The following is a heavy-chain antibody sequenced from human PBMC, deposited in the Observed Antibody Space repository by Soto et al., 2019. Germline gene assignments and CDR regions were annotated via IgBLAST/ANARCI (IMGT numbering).Heavy chain of an antibody. CDR1: GGSISSGGYY. J-gene: IGHJ6*02. CDR3: ARDGADPNYYYGMDV. CDR2: IYYSGST. V-gene: IGHV4-31*03. Sequence: SETLSLTCTVSGGSISSGGYYWSWIRQHPGKGLEWIGYIYYSGSTYYNPSLESRVTISVDTSKNQFSLKLSSVTAADTAVYYCARDGADPNYYYGMDVWGQGTTVTVSS. D-gene: IGHD3-10*01.